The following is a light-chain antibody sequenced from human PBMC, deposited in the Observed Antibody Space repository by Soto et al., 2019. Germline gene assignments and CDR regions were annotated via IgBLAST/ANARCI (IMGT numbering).Light chain of an antibody. CDR2: RNN. V-gene: IGLV1-47*01. CDR1: SSNIGSNY. J-gene: IGLJ2*01. CDR3: AAWDDSLSGVV. Sequence: QSVLTQPPSASGTPGQRVTISCSGSSSNIGSNYVFWYQHLPGTAPKLLIYRNNQRPSGVPDRFSGSKSGTSASLAISGLRSEYETDYHCAAWDDSLSGVVFGGGTKLTVL.